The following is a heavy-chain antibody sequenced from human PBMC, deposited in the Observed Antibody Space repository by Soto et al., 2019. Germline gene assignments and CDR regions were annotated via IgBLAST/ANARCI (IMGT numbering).Heavy chain of an antibody. CDR2: INPNSGGT. J-gene: IGHJ5*02. V-gene: IGHV1-2*02. CDR1: GYTFTAYY. Sequence: ASVKVSCKASGYTFTAYYMHWVRQAPGQGLEWMGWINPNSGGTYHAQNFQGRVTMTRDTSTTTAYMELASLRSDDTAVYYCARGGGRGYNELDPWGHGTLVTVSS. CDR3: ARGGGRGYNELDP. D-gene: IGHD5-12*01.